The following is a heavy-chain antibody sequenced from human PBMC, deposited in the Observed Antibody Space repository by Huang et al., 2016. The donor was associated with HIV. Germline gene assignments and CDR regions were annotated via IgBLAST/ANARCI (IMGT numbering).Heavy chain of an antibody. Sequence: QVQLVQSGGEVMQPGASVRVSCKASGYDFGSYGMGWVRQAPGQGREWVGGIGSDSRDTSSAQKFQGRVTMTTDTSTTTTYMELRSLRSDDTAMYYCARDPYYSNRWKRNDASFLWGQGTMITVSS. CDR3: ARDPYYSNRWKRNDASFL. V-gene: IGHV1-18*01. J-gene: IGHJ3*01. CDR1: GYDFGSYG. CDR2: IGSDSRDT. D-gene: IGHD4-4*01.